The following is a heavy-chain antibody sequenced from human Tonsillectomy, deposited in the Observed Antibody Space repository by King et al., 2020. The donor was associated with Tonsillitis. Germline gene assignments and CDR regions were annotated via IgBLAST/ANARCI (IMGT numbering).Heavy chain of an antibody. CDR2: LPYDGSNK. Sequence: EQLVQSGGGVVQPWRSLRLSCAASGFSFRNYGIHWVRQAPGKGLEWVAILPYDGSNKYYADSVKGRFTVSRDNSKNTLYLQMNSLRGEDTAVYYCAKEIAAAGDSYYSYGMDVWGQGTAVTVSS. D-gene: IGHD6-13*01. CDR1: GFSFRNYG. V-gene: IGHV3-30*18. CDR3: AKEIAAAGDSYYSYGMDV. J-gene: IGHJ6*02.